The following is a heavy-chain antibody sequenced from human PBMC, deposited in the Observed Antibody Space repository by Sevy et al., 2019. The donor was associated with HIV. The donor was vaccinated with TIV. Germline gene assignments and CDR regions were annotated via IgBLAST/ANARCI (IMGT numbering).Heavy chain of an antibody. D-gene: IGHD6-13*01. Sequence: SETLSLTCTVSGGSLSSGSYYWSWLRQPPGKGLEWIGYISYIGSTNYNPSLNGRVTLPVDTSKNQLSQRRTSVTAADTAMYYGVGDRIAAAGGYFDNWGQGTLVTVSS. J-gene: IGHJ4*02. CDR2: ISYIGST. CDR3: VGDRIAAAGGYFDN. CDR1: GGSLSSGSYY. V-gene: IGHV4-61*01.